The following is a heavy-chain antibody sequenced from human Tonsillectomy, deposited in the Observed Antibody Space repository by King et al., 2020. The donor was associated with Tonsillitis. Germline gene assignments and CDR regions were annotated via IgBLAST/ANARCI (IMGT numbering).Heavy chain of an antibody. J-gene: IGHJ6*02. CDR3: AKEITGTITIFGVVIAYGMDV. V-gene: IGHV3-9*01. Sequence: VQLVESGGGLAQPGRSLRLSCSASGFSIHEYAMHWGRQAPGKCWECGSGISWSSDFISCADFVKGQFTISRYNAQNSLYLQMTSLRAEDTALYYCAKEITGTITIFGVVIAYGMDVWGQGTTVTVSS. CDR2: ISWSSDFI. D-gene: IGHD3-3*01. CDR1: GFSIHEYA.